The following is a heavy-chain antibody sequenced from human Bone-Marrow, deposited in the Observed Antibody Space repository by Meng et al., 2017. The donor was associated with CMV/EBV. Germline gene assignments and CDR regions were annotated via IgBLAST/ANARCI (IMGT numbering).Heavy chain of an antibody. CDR2: ISSSSSYI. D-gene: IGHD3-10*02. CDR3: ARDVRHRDSGPP. CDR1: GFTFSSYS. V-gene: IGHV3-21*01. Sequence: GESLKISCAASGFTFSSYSMNWVRQAPGKGLEWVSSISSSSSYIYYADSVKGRFTISRDNAKNSLYLQMNSLRVEDTAIYYCARDVRHRDSGPPWGQGALVTVSS. J-gene: IGHJ5*02.